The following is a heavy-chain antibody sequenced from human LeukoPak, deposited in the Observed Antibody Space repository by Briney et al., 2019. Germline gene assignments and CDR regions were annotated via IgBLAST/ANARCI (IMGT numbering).Heavy chain of an antibody. D-gene: IGHD3-22*01. Sequence: PGGSLRLSCAAAGFTFSTYRIGWVRQAPGEGLEWVSSISRSSNYIYYADSVKGRFTVSRDNAKNSVYLQMNSPRAEDTAMYYCARGRTSYYDSHDAFDVWGQGTLVTVSS. CDR2: ISRSSNYI. CDR1: GFTFSTYR. J-gene: IGHJ3*01. V-gene: IGHV3-21*01. CDR3: ARGRTSYYDSHDAFDV.